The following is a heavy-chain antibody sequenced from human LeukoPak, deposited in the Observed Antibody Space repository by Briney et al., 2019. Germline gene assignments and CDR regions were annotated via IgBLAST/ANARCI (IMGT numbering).Heavy chain of an antibody. CDR1: GFSLTTSGMC. J-gene: IGHJ4*02. V-gene: IGHV2-70*01. Sequence: GPTLVNPTQTLTLTCTFSGFSLTTSGMCVHWLRQPPGKALEWLGYIDWDGDKYYSPSLKTRLTISKDTSENQVVLRMTDMDPVDTATYFCARTQFSPYFNYWGQGTLVTVSS. CDR3: ARTQFSPYFNY. CDR2: IDWDGDK.